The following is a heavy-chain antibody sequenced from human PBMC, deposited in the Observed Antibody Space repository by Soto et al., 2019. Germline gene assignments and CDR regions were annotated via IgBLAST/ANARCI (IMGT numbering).Heavy chain of an antibody. CDR3: ARGVSSGHDYVNDYYYGMDV. Sequence: QVQLQESGPGLVKPSQTLSLTCTVSGGSISSGGYYWSWIRQHPGKGLEWIGYIYYSGSTYYNPSLKRRVTISVDTSKNQFSLKLSSVTAADTAVYYCARGVSSGHDYVNDYYYGMDVWGQGTTVTVSS. V-gene: IGHV4-31*03. J-gene: IGHJ6*02. CDR2: IYYSGST. CDR1: GGSISSGGYY. D-gene: IGHD3-22*01.